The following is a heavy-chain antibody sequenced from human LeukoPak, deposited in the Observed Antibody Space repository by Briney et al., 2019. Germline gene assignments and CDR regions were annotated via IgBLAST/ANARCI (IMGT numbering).Heavy chain of an antibody. CDR3: ARGGAARPDY. J-gene: IGHJ4*02. CDR1: GFTFSNYG. D-gene: IGHD6-6*01. V-gene: IGHV3-48*01. Sequence: GGSLRLSCAASGFTFSNYGMNWVRQAPGKGLEWVSYISSSSSTISYAESVKGGFTISRDNAKNSLYLQVNSLRAEDTAVYYCARGGAARPDYWGQGTLVTVSS. CDR2: ISSSSSTI.